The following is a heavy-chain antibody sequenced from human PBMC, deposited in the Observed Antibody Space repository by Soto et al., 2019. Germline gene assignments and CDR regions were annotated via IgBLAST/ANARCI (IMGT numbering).Heavy chain of an antibody. J-gene: IGHJ6*02. CDR2: IWYDGSNK. V-gene: IGHV3-33*01. CDR3: ARDSSPVGYGSGGSFYSYGLDV. D-gene: IGHD2-15*01. CDR1: GFTFSSYG. Sequence: GGSLKISCAASGFTFSSYGMHWVRQAPGKGLEWVAVIWYDGSNKYYADSVKGRFTISRDNSKNTLYLQMNSLRAEDTAVYYCARDSSPVGYGSGGSFYSYGLDVWGQGTTVTVSS.